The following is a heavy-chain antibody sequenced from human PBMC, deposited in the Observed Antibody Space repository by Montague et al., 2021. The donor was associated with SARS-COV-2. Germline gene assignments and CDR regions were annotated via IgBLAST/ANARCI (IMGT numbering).Heavy chain of an antibody. CDR2: IYWTDDK. D-gene: IGHD2-15*01. CDR3: SHRRGGFCSDGICYWGKSFYY. Sequence: PALVKPTQTLTLTCTFSGFSLTTSGMGVDWIRQPPGKALEWLGLIYWTDDKFYNPSLKSRLAITKDTSKNQVVLSMTNVDPVDTATYFCSHRRGGFCSDGICYWGKSFYYWGRGTLVTVSS. V-gene: IGHV2-5*01. J-gene: IGHJ4*02. CDR1: GFSLTTSGMG.